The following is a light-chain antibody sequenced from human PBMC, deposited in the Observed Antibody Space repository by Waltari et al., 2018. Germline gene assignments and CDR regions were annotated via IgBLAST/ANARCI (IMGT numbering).Light chain of an antibody. CDR3: QQYYSTPLT. J-gene: IGKJ4*01. CDR1: QSVLYTSNNKNY. CDR2: WAS. V-gene: IGKV4-1*01. Sequence: DIVMTQSPDSLAVSLGERATINCKSSQSVLYTSNNKNYLGWDQQKTEQPPKLLIYWASTRESGVPDRFSGSGSGTDFTLTISSLQAEDVAVYYCQQYYSTPLTFGGGTKVEIK.